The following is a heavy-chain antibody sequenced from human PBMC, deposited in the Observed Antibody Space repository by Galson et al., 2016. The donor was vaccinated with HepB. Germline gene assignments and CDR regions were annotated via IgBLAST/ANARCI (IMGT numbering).Heavy chain of an antibody. CDR3: VRHPPPGFAGGVYYRYGLDV. CDR1: GFTFSTYN. V-gene: IGHV3-33*01. D-gene: IGHD2-8*02. CDR2: IWYDGSHE. J-gene: IGHJ6*02. Sequence: SLRLSCAASGFTFSTYNMHWVRQAPGKGLEWVAVIWYDGSHEYYADSVKARFTIFRDNTKNTLSRQMNRLKVEDTAVYYCVRHPPPGFAGGVYYRYGLDVWGQGTTVTVSS.